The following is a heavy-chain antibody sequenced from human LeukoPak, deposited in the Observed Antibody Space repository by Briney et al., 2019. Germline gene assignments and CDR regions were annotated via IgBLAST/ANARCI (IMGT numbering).Heavy chain of an antibody. V-gene: IGHV3-23*01. Sequence: GGSLRLSCAASGFTFTTYAMSWVRQAPGKGLEWVSTISGSGGGTYFADSVKGRFTISRDNAKNSLYLQMNSLRAEDTAVYYCAELGITMIGGVWGKGTTVTISS. CDR1: GFTFTTYA. J-gene: IGHJ6*04. D-gene: IGHD3-10*02. CDR2: ISGSGGGT. CDR3: AELGITMIGGV.